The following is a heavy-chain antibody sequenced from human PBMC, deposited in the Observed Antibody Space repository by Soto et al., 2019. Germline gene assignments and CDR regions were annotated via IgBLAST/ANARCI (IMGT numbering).Heavy chain of an antibody. J-gene: IGHJ6*02. V-gene: IGHV4-34*01. CDR3: ARGDLRWQRYYYYYYYGMDV. CDR2: INHSGST. D-gene: IGHD4-17*01. Sequence: SETLSLTCAVYGGSFSGYYWSWIRQPPGKGLEWIGEINHSGSTNYNPSLKSRVTISVDTSKNQFSLKLSSVTAADTAVYYCARGDLRWQRYYYYYYYGMDVWGQGTTVTVS. CDR1: GGSFSGYY.